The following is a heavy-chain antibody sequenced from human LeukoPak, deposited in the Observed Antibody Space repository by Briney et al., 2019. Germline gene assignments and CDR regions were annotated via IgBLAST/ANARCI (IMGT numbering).Heavy chain of an antibody. Sequence: KAGGCLRLSCAASGFTFSSYSMNWVRQAPGKGREWVSSISSSSSYIYYADSVKGRFTISRDNAKNSLYLQMNSLRAEDTAVYYCASEGAAATDYWGQGTLVTVSS. J-gene: IGHJ4*02. CDR3: ASEGAAATDY. CDR1: GFTFSSYS. D-gene: IGHD6-13*01. V-gene: IGHV3-21*01. CDR2: ISSSSSYI.